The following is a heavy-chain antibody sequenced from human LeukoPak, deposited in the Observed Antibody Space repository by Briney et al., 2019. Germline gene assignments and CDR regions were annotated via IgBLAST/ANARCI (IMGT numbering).Heavy chain of an antibody. CDR3: ARVKSITIFGVGNFDY. CDR1: GYSFTSYW. Sequence: HGESLKTPCKGSGYSFTSYWSGWVRQMPGKGLEGMGIIYPGDSDTRYSPSFQGQVSISPDQSISTAYLQWSSLKASDTAMYYCARVKSITIFGVGNFDYWGQGTLVTVSS. CDR2: IYPGDSDT. D-gene: IGHD3-3*01. J-gene: IGHJ4*02. V-gene: IGHV5-51*01.